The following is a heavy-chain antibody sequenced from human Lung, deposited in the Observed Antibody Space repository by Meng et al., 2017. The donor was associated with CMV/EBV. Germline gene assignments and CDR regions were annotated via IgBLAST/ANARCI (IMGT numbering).Heavy chain of an antibody. CDR2: IFHGGTV. CDR1: GYSITTSYF. V-gene: IGHV4-38-2*02. CDR3: ARERDYYSYMDV. J-gene: IGHJ6*02. Sequence: SETLSLTCTISGYSITTSYFWGWVRQSPGKGLEWIGSIFHGGTVYYNPSLKSRVTISLDTSKNQFSLRLDSVTAADTAVYYCARERDYYSYMDVWGRGTTVXVSS.